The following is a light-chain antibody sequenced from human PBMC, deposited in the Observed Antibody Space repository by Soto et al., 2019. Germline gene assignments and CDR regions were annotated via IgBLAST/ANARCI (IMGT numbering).Light chain of an antibody. V-gene: IGLV2-14*01. CDR2: EVS. CDR1: SSDVGGYNY. J-gene: IGLJ2*01. CDR3: SSYTSSTGV. Sequence: QSALTQPASVSGSPGRSITISCTGTSSDVGGYNYVSWYQQHPGKAPKLMIYEVSNRPSGVSNRFSGSKSGNTASLTISGLQAEDEADYYCSSYTSSTGVFGGGTKLTVL.